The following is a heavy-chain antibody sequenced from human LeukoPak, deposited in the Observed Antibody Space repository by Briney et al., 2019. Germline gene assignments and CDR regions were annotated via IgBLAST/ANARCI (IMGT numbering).Heavy chain of an antibody. D-gene: IGHD1-26*01. CDR1: GFTFSSYG. Sequence: GGSLRLSCAASGFTFSSYGMHWVRQAPGKGLEWVAFIRYDGSNKYYADSVKGRFTISRDNSKNTLYLQMNSLRAEDTAVYYCAKDRVEVGAVRDAFDIWGQGTMVTVSS. CDR2: IRYDGSNK. CDR3: AKDRVEVGAVRDAFDI. V-gene: IGHV3-30*02. J-gene: IGHJ3*02.